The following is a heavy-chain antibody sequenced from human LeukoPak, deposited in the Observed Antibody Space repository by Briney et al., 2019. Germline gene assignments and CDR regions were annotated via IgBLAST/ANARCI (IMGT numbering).Heavy chain of an antibody. CDR1: GGSISSSNYY. CDR3: ARGLPKIDSGDYGGTWFDP. V-gene: IGHV4-39*07. J-gene: IGHJ5*02. Sequence: SETLSLTCTISGGSISSSNYYWAWIRQPPGKGLEWIGSIYYSGNTYFNPSLNSRVTISLDTSNNQFSLKLSSVTAADTAVYYCARGLPKIDSGDYGGTWFDPWGQGTLVTVSS. D-gene: IGHD4-17*01. CDR2: IYYSGNT.